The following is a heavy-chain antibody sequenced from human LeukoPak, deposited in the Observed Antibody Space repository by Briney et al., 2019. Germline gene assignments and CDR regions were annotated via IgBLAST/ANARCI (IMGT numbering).Heavy chain of an antibody. CDR2: ISGYNGHT. CDR3: ARGGWGGYNYADY. V-gene: IGHV1-18*01. CDR1: GYSFTSYG. J-gene: IGHJ4*02. D-gene: IGHD5-24*01. Sequence: ASVKVSCKASGYSFTSYGISWVRQAPGQGPEWMAWISGYNGHTNYARNFQGRVTLTRDTSTTTAYMELSSLRSEDTAVYYCARGGWGGYNYADYWGQGTLVTVSS.